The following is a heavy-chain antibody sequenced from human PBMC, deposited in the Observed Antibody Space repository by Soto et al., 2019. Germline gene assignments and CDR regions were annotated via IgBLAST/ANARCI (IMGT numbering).Heavy chain of an antibody. V-gene: IGHV3-9*01. CDR1: GFTFDDCS. CDR2: ISWDSGTI. D-gene: IGHD5-12*01. CDR3: VQGRYPTMASPLDQ. J-gene: IGHJ5*02. Sequence: EVQLVESGGGLVQPGKSLRLSCVASGFTFDDCSMHWVRQAPGKGLEWVSGISWDSGTIGYADSVKGRFSISRDGAKNSLYLQMNSLRVEDAALYYCVQGRYPTMASPLDQWGQVTLVTVSS.